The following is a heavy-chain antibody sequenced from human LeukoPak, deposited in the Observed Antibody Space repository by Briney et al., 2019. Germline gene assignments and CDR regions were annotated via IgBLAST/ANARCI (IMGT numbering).Heavy chain of an antibody. J-gene: IGHJ4*02. CDR1: GFPFDDYA. Sequence: PGGSVRLPCAASGFPFDDYAMHWVRHAPGKGLEWLSLIRGDGGSTYYAYSVKGRLTISRDNSKNSLYLQMSSLRTEDTALYYCAKGGVVVVAASDYWGQGTLVTVSS. CDR3: AKGGVVVVAASDY. V-gene: IGHV3-43*02. CDR2: IRGDGGST. D-gene: IGHD2-15*01.